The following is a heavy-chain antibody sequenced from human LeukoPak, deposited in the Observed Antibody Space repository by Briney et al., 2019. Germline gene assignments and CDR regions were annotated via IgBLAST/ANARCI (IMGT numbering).Heavy chain of an antibody. V-gene: IGHV4-4*07. Sequence: PSETLSLTCTVSGGSISSYYWSWVRQPAGKGLEWIGRIYASGNTNYNPSLKGRVTMTVDTSKNQFSLNLSSVTAADTAVYYCAREGVGYYGMDVWGQGTTVTVSS. J-gene: IGHJ6*02. CDR3: AREGVGYYGMDV. CDR2: IYASGNT. D-gene: IGHD3-10*01. CDR1: GGSISSYY.